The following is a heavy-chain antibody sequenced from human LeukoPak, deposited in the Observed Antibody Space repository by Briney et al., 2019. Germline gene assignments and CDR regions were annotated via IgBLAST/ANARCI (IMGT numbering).Heavy chain of an antibody. CDR3: TRDQGAGTYRSYGMDV. CDR2: ISSTSIYI. D-gene: IGHD3-16*02. Sequence: GGSLRLFCAASGFTFSSYSMSWVRQAPGKGLEWVSSISSTSIYIFYADSVKGRFTISKDDARNSLYLQMNSLRAEDTAIYYCTRDQGAGTYRSYGMDVWGQGTSVTVSS. V-gene: IGHV3-21*01. J-gene: IGHJ6*02. CDR1: GFTFSSYS.